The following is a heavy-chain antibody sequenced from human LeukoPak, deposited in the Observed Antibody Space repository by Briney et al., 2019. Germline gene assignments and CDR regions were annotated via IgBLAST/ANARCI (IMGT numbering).Heavy chain of an antibody. CDR3: ARSRGYSYVGD. Sequence: SETLSLTCTVSGYSISSGYYWGWIRQPAGKGLEWIGRIYTSGSTNYNPSLKSRVTMSVDTSKNQFSLKLSSVTAADTAVYYCARSRGYSYVGDWGQGTLVTVSS. D-gene: IGHD5-18*01. CDR1: GYSISSGYY. CDR2: IYTSGST. J-gene: IGHJ4*02. V-gene: IGHV4-4*07.